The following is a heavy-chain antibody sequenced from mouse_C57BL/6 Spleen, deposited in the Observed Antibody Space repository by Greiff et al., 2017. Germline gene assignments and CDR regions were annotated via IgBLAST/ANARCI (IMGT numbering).Heavy chain of an antibody. J-gene: IGHJ3*01. V-gene: IGHV1-7*01. D-gene: IGHD2-4*01. Sequence: VQLQESGAELAKPGASVKLSCKASGYTFTSYWMHWVKQRPGQGLEWIGYINPSSGYTKYNQKFKDKATLTADKSSSTSYMQLSSLTYEDSAVXYCASSGDYAGTWFAYWGQGTLVTVSA. CDR2: INPSSGYT. CDR3: ASSGDYAGTWFAY. CDR1: GYTFTSYW.